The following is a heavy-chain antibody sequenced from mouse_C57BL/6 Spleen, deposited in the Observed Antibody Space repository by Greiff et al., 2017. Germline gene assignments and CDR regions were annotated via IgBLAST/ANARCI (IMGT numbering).Heavy chain of an antibody. V-gene: IGHV1-85*01. Sequence: VQRVESGPELVKPGASVKLSCKASGYTFTSYDINWVKQRPGQGLEWIGWIYPRDGSTKYNEKFKGKATLTVDTSSSTAYMELHSLTSEDSAVYFCARQGWDGYWGQGTTLTVSS. CDR1: GYTFTSYD. CDR2: IYPRDGST. D-gene: IGHD4-1*01. J-gene: IGHJ2*01. CDR3: ARQGWDGY.